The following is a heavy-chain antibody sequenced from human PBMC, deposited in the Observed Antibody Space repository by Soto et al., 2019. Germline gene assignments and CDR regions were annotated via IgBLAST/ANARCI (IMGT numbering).Heavy chain of an antibody. CDR3: ARGAQYSSSWHFDY. Sequence: QVQLVQSGAEVKKPGASVKVSCKASGYTFTTYAMHWVRQAPGQRLEWMGWINAGNGNTKYSQKFQGRVTITRATSASTAYMELSSLRSEDTAVYYCARGAQYSSSWHFDYWGQGTLVTVSS. CDR2: INAGNGNT. CDR1: GYTFTTYA. D-gene: IGHD6-13*01. V-gene: IGHV1-3*01. J-gene: IGHJ4*02.